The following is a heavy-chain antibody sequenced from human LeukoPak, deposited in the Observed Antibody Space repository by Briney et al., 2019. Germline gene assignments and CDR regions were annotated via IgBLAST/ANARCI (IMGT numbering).Heavy chain of an antibody. V-gene: IGHV4-59*08. CDR2: IYYSGST. CDR1: GGSVSSYY. J-gene: IGHJ4*02. D-gene: IGHD3-16*01. CDR3: ARHFWGYFDY. Sequence: SETLSLTCTVSGGSVSSYYWSWIRQPPGKGLEWIGYIYYSGSTNYNPSLKSRVTISVDTSKNQFSLKLSSVTAADTAVYYCARHFWGYFDYWGQGTLVTVSS.